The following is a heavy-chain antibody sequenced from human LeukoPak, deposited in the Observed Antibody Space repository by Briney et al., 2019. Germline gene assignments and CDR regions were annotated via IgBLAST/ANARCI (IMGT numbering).Heavy chain of an antibody. V-gene: IGHV1-69*13. Sequence: SVKVSCKASGYTFTSYYMHWVRQAPGQGLEWMGGIIPIFGTANYAQKFQGRVTITADESTSTAYMELSSLRSEDTAVYYCARAESVPAAGNWFDPWGQGTLVTVSS. CDR1: GYTFTSYY. D-gene: IGHD2-2*01. CDR2: IIPIFGTA. CDR3: ARAESVPAAGNWFDP. J-gene: IGHJ5*02.